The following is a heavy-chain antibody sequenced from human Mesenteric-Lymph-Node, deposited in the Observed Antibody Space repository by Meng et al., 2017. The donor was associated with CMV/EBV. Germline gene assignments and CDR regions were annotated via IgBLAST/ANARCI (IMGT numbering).Heavy chain of an antibody. D-gene: IGHD6-13*01. J-gene: IGHJ6*02. V-gene: IGHV3-30*04. CDR1: GFTFSNFA. CDR3: VRDRRRWASNSWYHDF. Sequence: GESLKISCASSGFTFSNFAMHWVRQAPGKGLEWVAVVSNEGDNYYYADSVRGRFTISRDNSKNTLYLQMNTLRTEDTAVYYCVRDRRRWASNSWYHDFWGQGTTVTVSS. CDR2: VSNEGDNY.